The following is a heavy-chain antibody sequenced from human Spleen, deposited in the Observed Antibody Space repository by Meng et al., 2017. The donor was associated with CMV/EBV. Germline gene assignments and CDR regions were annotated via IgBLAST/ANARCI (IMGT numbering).Heavy chain of an antibody. D-gene: IGHD1-26*01. CDR3: AVNPVLRCIVGPII. V-gene: IGHV4-4*02. CDR1: GGFISSSHW. J-gene: IGHJ4*02. Sequence: VSGGFISSSHWWGGVRQSPRKGLEWIGDIYPSGSTNSNPSLTSRVTMSVDKSKNPFSLNLNPVTAAHAGVYYCAVNPVLRCIVGPIIWRQGTLVTVSS. CDR2: IYPSGST.